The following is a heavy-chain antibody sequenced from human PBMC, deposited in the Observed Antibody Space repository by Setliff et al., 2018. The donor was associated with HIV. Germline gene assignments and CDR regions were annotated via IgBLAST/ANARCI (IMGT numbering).Heavy chain of an antibody. V-gene: IGHV4-61*02. D-gene: IGHD2-21*02. CDR3: ARGPYCGGDCYSSYYYGMDV. CDR1: GGSISSGSYY. J-gene: IGHJ6*01. CDR2: MYTSGST. Sequence: SETLSLTCTVSGGSISSGSYYWSWIRQPAGKGLEWIGRMYTSGSTNYNPSLKSRVTISVDTSKNQFSLKLSSVTAADTAVYYCARGPYCGGDCYSSYYYGMDVWG.